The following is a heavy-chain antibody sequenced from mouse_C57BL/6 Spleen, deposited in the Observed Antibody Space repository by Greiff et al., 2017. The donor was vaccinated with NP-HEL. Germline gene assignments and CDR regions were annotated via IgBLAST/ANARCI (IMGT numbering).Heavy chain of an antibody. J-gene: IGHJ2*01. V-gene: IGHV5-9*01. CDR3: ARHSVTTVVSDFDY. CDR1: GFTFSSYT. CDR2: ISGGGGNT. Sequence: EVKLMESGGGLVKPGGSLKLSCAASGFTFSSYTMSWVRQTPEKRLEWVATISGGGGNTYYPDSVKGRFTISRDNAKNTLYLQMSSLRSEDTALYYCARHSVTTVVSDFDYWGQGTTLTVSS. D-gene: IGHD1-1*01.